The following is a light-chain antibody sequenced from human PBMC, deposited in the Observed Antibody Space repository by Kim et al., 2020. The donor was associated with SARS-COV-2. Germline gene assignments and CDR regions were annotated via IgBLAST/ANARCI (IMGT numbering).Light chain of an antibody. CDR3: QQSSNWPRLT. J-gene: IGKJ4*01. CDR2: DAS. V-gene: IGKV3-11*01. CDR1: QSVSSY. Sequence: EIVLTQSPATLSLSPGERATLSCRASQSVSSYLSWYQQKPGQAPRLLIYDASNRATGIPARFSGSGSGTDFTLTISSLEPEDFAVYYCQQSSNWPRLTFGGGTKGE.